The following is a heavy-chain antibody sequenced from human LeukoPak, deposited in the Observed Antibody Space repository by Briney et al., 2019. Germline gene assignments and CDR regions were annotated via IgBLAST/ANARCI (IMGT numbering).Heavy chain of an antibody. CDR3: ARVGESSGYFDY. J-gene: IGHJ4*02. CDR1: GGSISSGGYY. CDR2: IYYSGST. Sequence: SETLSLTCTVSGGSISSGGYYWSWIRQHPGKGLEWIGYIYYSGSTYYNPSLKSRVTISVDTSKNQFSLKLSSVTAADTAVYYCARVGESSGYFDYWGQGTLVTVPS. D-gene: IGHD3-16*01. V-gene: IGHV4-31*03.